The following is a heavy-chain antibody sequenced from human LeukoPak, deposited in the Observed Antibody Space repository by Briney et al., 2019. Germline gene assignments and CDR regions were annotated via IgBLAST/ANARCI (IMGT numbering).Heavy chain of an antibody. V-gene: IGHV1-69*01. J-gene: IGHJ4*02. CDR3: AHGGSRPVYDY. CDR1: GGTFSSYA. D-gene: IGHD1-14*01. Sequence: SVKVSCKASGGTFSSYAISWVRQAPGQGLEWMGGIIPIIGTANYAQKFQGRVTITADESTSTAYMELSSLRSEDTAVYYCAHGGSRPVYDYWGQGTLVTVSS. CDR2: IIPIIGTA.